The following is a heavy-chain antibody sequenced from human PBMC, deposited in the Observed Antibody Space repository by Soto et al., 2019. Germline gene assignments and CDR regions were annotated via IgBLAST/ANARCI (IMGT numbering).Heavy chain of an antibody. CDR2: INSDGTST. Sequence: PGGSLRLSCAASGFTFSSYWMHWVRQAPGKGLLWVSHINSDGTSTTYADSVKGRFTISRDNSKSTLYLQMSSLRVEDTAVYYCATEVGPTEFDYWSQGTLVTVSS. J-gene: IGHJ4*02. D-gene: IGHD1-26*01. CDR3: ATEVGPTEFDY. V-gene: IGHV3-74*01. CDR1: GFTFSSYW.